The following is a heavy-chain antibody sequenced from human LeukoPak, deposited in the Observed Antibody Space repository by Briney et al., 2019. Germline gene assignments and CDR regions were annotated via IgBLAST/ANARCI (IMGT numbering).Heavy chain of an antibody. CDR3: ARVQGYCSGGTCSGEIDY. CDR1: GYTFTGYY. D-gene: IGHD2-15*01. CDR2: INCHTGGT. J-gene: IGHJ4*02. Sequence: ASMKVSCKASGYTFTGYYMHWVRQAPGQGLEWIGWINCHTGGTNYAQRFQGRVTMTRATSISTAYMELSRLRSDDTAVYYCARVQGYCSGGTCSGEIDYWGQGTLVTVSS. V-gene: IGHV1-2*02.